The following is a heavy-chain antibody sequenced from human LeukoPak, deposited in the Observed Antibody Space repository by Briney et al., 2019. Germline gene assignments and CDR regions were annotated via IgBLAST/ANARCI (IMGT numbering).Heavy chain of an antibody. CDR3: ARDGGVAPHNWFDP. J-gene: IGHJ5*02. V-gene: IGHV4-30-4*07. CDR2: IYYSVNT. CDR1: GGSISSGGYS. D-gene: IGHD2-8*02. Sequence: SQTLSLTCAVSGGSISSGGYSWSWIRQPPGKGLEWIGYIYYSVNTYYSPSLKSRVTISVDTSKNQFSLKLSSVTAADTAVYYCARDGGVAPHNWFDPWGQGTLVTVSS.